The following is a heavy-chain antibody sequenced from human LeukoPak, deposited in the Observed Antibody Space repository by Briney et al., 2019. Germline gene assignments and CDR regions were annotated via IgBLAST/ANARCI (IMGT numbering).Heavy chain of an antibody. J-gene: IGHJ3*02. CDR1: GGTFSSYA. CDR3: AREVYGGNLEGDAFDI. CDR2: IIPIFGTA. D-gene: IGHD4-23*01. V-gene: IGHV1-69*06. Sequence: ASVKVSCKASGGTFSSYAISWVRQAPGQGLEWMGGIIPIFGTANYAQKFQGRVTITADKSTSTAYMELSSLRSEDTAVYYCAREVYGGNLEGDAFDIWGQGTMVTVSS.